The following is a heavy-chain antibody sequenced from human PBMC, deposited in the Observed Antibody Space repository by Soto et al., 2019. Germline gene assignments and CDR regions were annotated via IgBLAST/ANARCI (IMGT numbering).Heavy chain of an antibody. D-gene: IGHD6-25*01. CDR3: ARGRFKLRSGGGYFQH. J-gene: IGHJ1*01. Sequence: SETLSLTCAVYGGSFSGYYWSWIRQPPGKGLEWIGEINHSGSTNYNPSLKSRVTISVDTSKNQFSLKLSSVTAADTAVYYCARGRFKLRSGGGYFQHWGQGTLVTVSS. V-gene: IGHV4-34*01. CDR1: GGSFSGYY. CDR2: INHSGST.